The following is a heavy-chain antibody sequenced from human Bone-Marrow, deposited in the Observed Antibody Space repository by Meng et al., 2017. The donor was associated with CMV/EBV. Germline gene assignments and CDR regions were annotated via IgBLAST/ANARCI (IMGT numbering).Heavy chain of an antibody. D-gene: IGHD1-26*01. Sequence: GESLKISCSASGFTVSGSAMHWVRQASGKGLEWVGRIRSKANSYATAYAASVKGRFTISRDDSKNTAYLQMNSLKTEDTAVYYCTRHVVVGTRVNLFDDWGQGTLVTVSS. J-gene: IGHJ4*02. CDR1: GFTVSGSA. V-gene: IGHV3-73*01. CDR2: IRSKANSYAT. CDR3: TRHVVVGTRVNLFDD.